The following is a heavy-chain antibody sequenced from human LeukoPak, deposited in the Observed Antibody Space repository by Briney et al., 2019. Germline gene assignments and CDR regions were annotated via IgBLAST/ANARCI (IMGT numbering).Heavy chain of an antibody. CDR1: GGSISSYY. J-gene: IGHJ4*02. D-gene: IGHD2-2*01. Sequence: SETLSLTCTVSGGSISSYYWSWIRQPAGKGLEWIGRIYTSGSTNYNPSLKSRVTISVDTSKNQFSLKLSSVTAADTAVSYCARGSIVVPAAIGFDYWGQGTLVTVSS. CDR3: ARGSIVVPAAIGFDY. CDR2: IYTSGST. V-gene: IGHV4-4*07.